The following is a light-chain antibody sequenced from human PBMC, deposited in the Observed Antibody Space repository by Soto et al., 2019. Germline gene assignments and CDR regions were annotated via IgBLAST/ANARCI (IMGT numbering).Light chain of an antibody. CDR3: QQYGSSLFT. V-gene: IGKV3-20*01. J-gene: IGKJ3*01. CDR1: QRISSSY. Sequence: EIVMTQSPGTLSLSPGERATLSCRDSQRISSSYLAWYQQKPGQAPRLLVYGASSRATGSPDRFSGSGSGTDFTLTISRLEPEVFSVYYCQQYGSSLFTFGPGTKVDIK. CDR2: GAS.